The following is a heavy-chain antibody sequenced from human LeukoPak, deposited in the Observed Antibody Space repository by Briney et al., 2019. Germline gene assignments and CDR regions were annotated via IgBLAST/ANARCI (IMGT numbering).Heavy chain of an antibody. Sequence: GASVKVSCKASGYTFTGYYMHWVRQAPGQGLEWMGRINPNSGGTNYAQKFQGRVTMTRDTSISTAYMELSRLRSDGTAVYYCARIKGELRDYYTDYWGQGTLVTVSS. CDR2: INPNSGGT. CDR3: ARIKGELRDYYTDY. V-gene: IGHV1-2*06. J-gene: IGHJ4*02. CDR1: GYTFTGYY. D-gene: IGHD1-26*01.